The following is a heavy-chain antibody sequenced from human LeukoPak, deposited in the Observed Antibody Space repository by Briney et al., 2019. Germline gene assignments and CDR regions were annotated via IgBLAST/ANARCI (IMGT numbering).Heavy chain of an antibody. CDR2: IYYSGST. CDR3: ARIANCSGGGCLGFDP. J-gene: IGHJ5*02. V-gene: IGHV4-59*01. Sequence: SETLSLTCTVSGGSISGYYGSWIRQPPGKGLEWIGYIYYSGSTNYNPSLKSRVTISVDTSKNQFSLKLTSVTAADTAVYYCARIANCSGGGCLGFDPWGQGTLVTVSS. D-gene: IGHD2-15*01. CDR1: GGSISGYY.